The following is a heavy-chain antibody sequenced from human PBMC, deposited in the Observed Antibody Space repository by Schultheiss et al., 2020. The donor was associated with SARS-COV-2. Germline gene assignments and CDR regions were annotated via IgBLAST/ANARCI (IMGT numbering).Heavy chain of an antibody. CDR3: ARDVRDSYGSGIDP. CDR1: GGSFSGYY. D-gene: IGHD5-18*01. V-gene: IGHV4-59*01. J-gene: IGHJ5*02. Sequence: SQTLSLTCDVSGGSFSGYYWSWIRQPPGKGLEWIGYIYHSGSTYYNPSLKSRVTISVDRSKNQFSLKLSSVTAADTAVYYCARDVRDSYGSGIDPWGQGTLVTVSS. CDR2: IYHSGST.